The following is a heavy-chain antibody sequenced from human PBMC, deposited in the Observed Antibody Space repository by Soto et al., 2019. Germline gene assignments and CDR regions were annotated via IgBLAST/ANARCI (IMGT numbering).Heavy chain of an antibody. CDR1: GGSFSGYY. V-gene: IGHV4-34*01. J-gene: IGHJ4*02. Sequence: PSETLSLTCAVYGGSFSGYYWSWIRQPPGKGLEWIGEINHSGSTNYNPSLKSRVTISVDTSKNQFSLKLNSVTAADTAVYYCARAKLHGSGSYLLRFGYYFGYWGQRTLVTVSS. CDR3: ARAKLHGSGSYLLRFGYYFGY. D-gene: IGHD3-10*01. CDR2: INHSGST.